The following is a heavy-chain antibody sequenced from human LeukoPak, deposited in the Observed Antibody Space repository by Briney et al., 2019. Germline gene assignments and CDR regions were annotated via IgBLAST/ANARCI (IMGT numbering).Heavy chain of an antibody. CDR2: INGDGGTT. CDR1: GFTFDDYV. CDR3: VRGTVRGSWIPSI. J-gene: IGHJ3*02. Sequence: GGPLRLPCAASGFTFDDYVMQWVRQAPGKGPKWVSLINGDGGTTYYADSVKGRFTISGDNSKNSLYLQMNSLRSDDTALYYCVRGTVRGSWIPSIWGQGTMVSVSP. D-gene: IGHD5-18*01. V-gene: IGHV3-43*02.